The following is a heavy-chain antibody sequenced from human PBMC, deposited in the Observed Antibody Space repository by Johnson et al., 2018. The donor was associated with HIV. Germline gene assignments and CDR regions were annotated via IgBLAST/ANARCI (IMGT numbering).Heavy chain of an antibody. J-gene: IGHJ3*01. V-gene: IGHV3-20*04. D-gene: IGHD3-16*01. CDR1: GLTFDDYG. CDR2: INWNRGST. Sequence: VQLVESGGAVVRPGGSLRLSCTASGLTFDDYGMNWVSQVPGQGLEWVSGINWNRGSTGYADSVKGRFTISRDNSKNTLYLQMNSLRAEDTAVYYCARLRRQKGGGAFDVWGQGTLVTVSS. CDR3: ARLRRQKGGGAFDV.